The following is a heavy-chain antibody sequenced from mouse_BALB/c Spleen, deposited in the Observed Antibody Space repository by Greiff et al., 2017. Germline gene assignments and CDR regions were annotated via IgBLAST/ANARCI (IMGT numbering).Heavy chain of an antibody. CDR3: ARVDDYDDYAMDY. CDR2: IDPANGNT. CDR1: GFNIKDTY. J-gene: IGHJ4*01. V-gene: IGHV14-3*02. D-gene: IGHD2-4*01. Sequence: EVQLQQSGAELVKPGASVKLSCTASGFNIKDTYMHWVKQRPEQGLEWIGRIDPANGNTKYDPKFQGKATITADTSSSTAYMQFNSLTSEDSAVYYCARVDDYDDYAMDYWGQGTSVTVSS.